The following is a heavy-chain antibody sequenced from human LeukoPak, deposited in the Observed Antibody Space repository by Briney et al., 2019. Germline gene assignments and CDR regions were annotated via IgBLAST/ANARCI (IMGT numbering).Heavy chain of an antibody. Sequence: GASVKVSCKASGYTFTGHSMYWVRQAPGQGLEWMGWIKPNSGGTNYAQKFQGRVTMTRDTSISTAYMELSRLRSDDTAVYYCAKGGYEYDSSGHNYFDYWGQGTLVTVSS. CDR2: IKPNSGGT. CDR3: AKGGYEYDSSGHNYFDY. V-gene: IGHV1-2*02. J-gene: IGHJ4*02. D-gene: IGHD3-22*01. CDR1: GYTFTGHS.